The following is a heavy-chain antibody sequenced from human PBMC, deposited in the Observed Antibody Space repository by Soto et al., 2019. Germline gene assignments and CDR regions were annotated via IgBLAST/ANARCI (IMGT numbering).Heavy chain of an antibody. CDR3: VTSLWFGSQPEI. CDR1: GGSFSDNY. J-gene: IGHJ4*02. Sequence: QVQVQQWGAGLLKPSETLSLTCAVYGGSFSDNYWTWFRQPPGKGLEWIGEISPSGTTKYIASRRIRSTVSVETSMWHYSLKVTSVTGAVTSVYYCVTSLWFGSQPEIWGQGALVTVSS. D-gene: IGHD3-10*01. CDR2: ISPSGTT. V-gene: IGHV4-34*01.